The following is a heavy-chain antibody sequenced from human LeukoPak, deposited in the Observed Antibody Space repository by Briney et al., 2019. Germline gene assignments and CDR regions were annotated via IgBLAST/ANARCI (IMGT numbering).Heavy chain of an antibody. CDR2: TIPIRGMT. CDR1: GGTFSSYG. CDR3: ARGPYDGTFYFDS. D-gene: IGHD3-16*01. J-gene: IGHJ4*02. Sequence: ASVKVSCKISGGTFSSYGISWVRQAPGQGLEWMGRTIPIRGMTNYAQKFQGRVTITADTSTSTAYMELSSLTSEDTAVYFCARGPYDGTFYFDSWGQGTLVIVSS. V-gene: IGHV1-69*04.